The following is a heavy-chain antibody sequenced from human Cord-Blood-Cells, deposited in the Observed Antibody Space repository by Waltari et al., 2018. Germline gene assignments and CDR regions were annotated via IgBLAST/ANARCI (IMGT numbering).Heavy chain of an antibody. CDR3: ATASWTPYYYYGMDV. Sequence: EVQLVESGGGLVQPGRSLRLSCAASGFPFDDYAMHWVRQAPGKGLEWVSGSSWNSGIIGYADSVKGRFTISRDNAKNSLYLQMNSLRAEDTALYYCATASWTPYYYYGMDVWGQGTTVTVSS. CDR1: GFPFDDYA. V-gene: IGHV3-9*01. D-gene: IGHD3-10*01. CDR2: SSWNSGII. J-gene: IGHJ6*02.